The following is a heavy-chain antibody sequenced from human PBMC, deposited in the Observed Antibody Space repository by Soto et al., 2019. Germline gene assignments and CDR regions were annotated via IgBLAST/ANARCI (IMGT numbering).Heavy chain of an antibody. CDR1: GYTFTSYA. Sequence: ASVKVSCKASGYTFTSYAMHWVRQAPGQRLEWMGWINAGNGNTKYSQKFQGRVTITRDTSASTAYMELSSLRSEDTAVYYCARDLEWEPRGLFDYWGQGTLVTVYS. J-gene: IGHJ4*02. CDR3: ARDLEWEPRGLFDY. CDR2: INAGNGNT. D-gene: IGHD3-3*01. V-gene: IGHV1-3*01.